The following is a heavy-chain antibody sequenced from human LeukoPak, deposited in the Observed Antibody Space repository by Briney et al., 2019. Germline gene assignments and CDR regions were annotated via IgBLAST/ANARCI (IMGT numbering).Heavy chain of an antibody. Sequence: SQTLSLTCTVSGGSISSGSYYWSWIRQPAGKGLEWIGRIYTSGSINYNPSLKSRVTISVDKSKNQFSLKLSSVTAADTAVYYCARFSYGWGFDPWGQGTLVTVSS. V-gene: IGHV4-61*02. J-gene: IGHJ5*02. CDR1: GGSISSGSYY. CDR2: IYTSGSI. CDR3: ARFSYGWGFDP. D-gene: IGHD3-10*01.